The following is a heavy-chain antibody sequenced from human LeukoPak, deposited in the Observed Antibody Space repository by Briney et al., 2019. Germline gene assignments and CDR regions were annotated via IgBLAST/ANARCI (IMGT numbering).Heavy chain of an antibody. CDR2: IYYSGST. V-gene: IGHV4-59*01. CDR3: ARDLSGNYDSSGYQFYYYHGMDV. Sequence: SETLSLTCIVSGVSISSNYWSWIRQPPGKGLEWIGYIYYSGSTDYNPSLKSRVTISVDTSKNEFSLKLSSVTAADTAVYYCARDLSGNYDSSGYQFYYYHGMDVWGQGTTVTVSS. J-gene: IGHJ6*02. D-gene: IGHD3-22*01. CDR1: GVSISSNY.